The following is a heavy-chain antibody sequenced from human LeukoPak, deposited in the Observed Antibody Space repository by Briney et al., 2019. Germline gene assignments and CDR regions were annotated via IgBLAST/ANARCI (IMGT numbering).Heavy chain of an antibody. D-gene: IGHD1-26*01. CDR2: IYYSGST. CDR1: GVSVSSGSYY. CDR3: ARAPGIVGTTPFGNY. V-gene: IGHV4-61*03. J-gene: IGHJ4*02. Sequence: PSETLSLTCSVFGVSVSSGSYYWSWIRQSPGKGLEWIGCIYYSGSTNYNPSLRGRVAMSIDTSKNHFSLRLISVTAADTAIYYCARAPGIVGTTPFGNYWGRGTLVTVSS.